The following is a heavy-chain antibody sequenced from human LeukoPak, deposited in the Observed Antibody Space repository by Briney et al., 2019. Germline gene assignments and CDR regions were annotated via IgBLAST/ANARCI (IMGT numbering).Heavy chain of an antibody. CDR2: INPDGSDS. D-gene: IGHD3-10*01. J-gene: IGHJ4*02. V-gene: IGHV3-74*01. CDR1: GFTFSNYW. CDR3: AKDRDYFDY. Sequence: GGSLRLSCAASGFTFSNYWMHWVRQAPGKGLEWVSRINPDGSDSYYADSVKGRFTMSRDNSKNTLYLQMNSLTAEDAAVYYCAKDRDYFDYWGQGTLVTVSS.